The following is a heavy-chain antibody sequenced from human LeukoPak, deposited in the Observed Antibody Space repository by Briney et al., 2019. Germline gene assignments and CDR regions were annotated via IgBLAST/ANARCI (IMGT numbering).Heavy chain of an antibody. CDR2: ISGSGGST. CDR3: AKVRYSSGWYTYSPDY. CDR1: GFTFSSYA. J-gene: IGHJ4*02. Sequence: GGSLRLSCAASGFTFSSYAMSWVRQAPWKGLEWVSAISGSGGSTYYADSVKGRFTISRDNYKNTLYLQMNSLRAEDTAVYYCAKVRYSSGWYTYSPDYWGQGTLVTVPS. D-gene: IGHD6-19*01. V-gene: IGHV3-23*01.